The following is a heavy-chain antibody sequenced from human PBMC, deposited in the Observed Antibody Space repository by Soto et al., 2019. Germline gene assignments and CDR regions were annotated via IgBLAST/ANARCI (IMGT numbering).Heavy chain of an antibody. CDR3: ARVAGHKNARFDT. CDR2: IDPGSGVT. D-gene: IGHD1-1*01. CDR1: GYSFTKYH. Sequence: ASVKVSCKASGYSFTKYHMHWVRQAPGQGLEWMGWIDPGSGVTNQAQKFQGRVTMTRDTSITTTYMELNSLTSDDTAVYYCARVAGHKNARFDTWGQGALVTVS. V-gene: IGHV1-2*02. J-gene: IGHJ4*02.